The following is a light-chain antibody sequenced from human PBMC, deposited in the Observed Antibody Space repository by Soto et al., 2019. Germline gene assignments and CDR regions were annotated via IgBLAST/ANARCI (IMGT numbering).Light chain of an antibody. CDR2: DND. Sequence: QSVLTQPPSVSAAPGQTVTVSCSGSSSNIGTYYVSWYQQLPRTAPKLLIYDNDNRPSGIPDRFSGSKSGTSATLAITGLQTGDEADYYCATWDSSLSAHVFGTGTKLTVL. J-gene: IGLJ1*01. CDR1: SSNIGTYY. V-gene: IGLV1-51*01. CDR3: ATWDSSLSAHV.